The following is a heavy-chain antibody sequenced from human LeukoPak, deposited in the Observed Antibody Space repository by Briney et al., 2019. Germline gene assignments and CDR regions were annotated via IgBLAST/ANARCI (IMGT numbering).Heavy chain of an antibody. Sequence: GGSLRLSCAASGFRFSSYVMSWVRQAPGKGLEYVSSIDGSDGASYYADSVKGRFTISGDNSKNTLFLQMNSLRVEDTAVYYCARVDSGNYDYWGQGTLLTVSS. D-gene: IGHD1-26*01. V-gene: IGHV3-23*01. J-gene: IGHJ4*02. CDR2: IDGSDGAS. CDR3: ARVDSGNYDY. CDR1: GFRFSSYV.